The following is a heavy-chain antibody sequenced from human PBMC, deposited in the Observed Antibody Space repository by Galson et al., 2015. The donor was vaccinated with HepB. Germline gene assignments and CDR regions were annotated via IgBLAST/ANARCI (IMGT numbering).Heavy chain of an antibody. J-gene: IGHJ6*03. Sequence: SVKVSCKVSGYTLTELSMHWVRQAPGKGLEWMGGFDPEDGETIYAQKFQGRVTMTEDTSTDTAYMELSSLRSEDTAVYYCATGFHYDFWSGYYPPYYYYYMDVWGKGTTVTVSS. V-gene: IGHV1-24*01. CDR3: ATGFHYDFWSGYYPPYYYYYMDV. CDR2: FDPEDGET. D-gene: IGHD3-3*01. CDR1: GYTLTELS.